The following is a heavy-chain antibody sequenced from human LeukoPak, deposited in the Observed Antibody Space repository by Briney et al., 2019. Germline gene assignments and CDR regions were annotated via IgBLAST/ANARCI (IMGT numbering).Heavy chain of an antibody. Sequence: PGGSLRLSCAASGFTFDDYAMHWVRHAPGKGLEWVSGISWNSGSIGYADSVKGRFTISRDNAKNSLYLQMNSLRAEDTALYYCAKGGYSSGWYGDYFDYWGQGTLATVSS. CDR1: GFTFDDYA. V-gene: IGHV3-9*01. CDR2: ISWNSGSI. CDR3: AKGGYSSGWYGDYFDY. J-gene: IGHJ4*02. D-gene: IGHD6-19*01.